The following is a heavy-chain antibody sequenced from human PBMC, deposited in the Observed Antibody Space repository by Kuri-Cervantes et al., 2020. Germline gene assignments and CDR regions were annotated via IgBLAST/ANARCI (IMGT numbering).Heavy chain of an antibody. Sequence: SETLSLTCTVSGGSISSGDYYWSWIRQPPGKGLEWIGYIYYSGSTYYNPSLKSRVTISVDTSKNQFSLKLSSVTAADTAVYYCARATRGGTGYYYMFDSWGQGTLVTVSS. CDR3: ARATRGGTGYYYMFDS. CDR1: GGSISSGDYY. V-gene: IGHV4-30-4*01. J-gene: IGHJ4*02. CDR2: IYYSGST. D-gene: IGHD3-9*01.